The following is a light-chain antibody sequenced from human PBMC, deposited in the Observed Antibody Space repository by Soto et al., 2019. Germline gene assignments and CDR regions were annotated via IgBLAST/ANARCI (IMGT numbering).Light chain of an antibody. CDR3: AAWDDSLSAAV. J-gene: IGLJ7*01. CDR1: SSNIGSNH. V-gene: IGLV1-47*01. CDR2: RND. Sequence: QSVLTQPPSASGTPGQRVTISCSGSSSNIGSNHVYWYQQLPGTAPKVLIYRNDQRPSGVPDRFSGSKSGTSASLAISGLRFEDEADYYCAAWDDSLSAAVFGGGIQLTVL.